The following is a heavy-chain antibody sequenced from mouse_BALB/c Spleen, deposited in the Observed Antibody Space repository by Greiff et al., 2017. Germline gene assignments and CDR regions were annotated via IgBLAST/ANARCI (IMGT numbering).Heavy chain of an antibody. Sequence: QVHVKQSGAELVRPGASVKLSCKTSGYIFTSYWIHWVKQRPGQGLEWIARIYPGTGSTYYNEKFKGKATMTADKTSSTAYMQLSSLKSEDSAVYCCADDYGFAYWGQGTLVTVSA. CDR2: IYPGTGST. V-gene: IGHV1-76*01. CDR3: ADDYGFAY. CDR1: GYIFTSYW. J-gene: IGHJ3*01. D-gene: IGHD2-4*01.